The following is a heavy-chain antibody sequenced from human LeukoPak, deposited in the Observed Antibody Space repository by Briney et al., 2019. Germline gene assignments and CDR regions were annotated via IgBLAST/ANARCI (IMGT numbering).Heavy chain of an antibody. CDR1: GGSISSGGYY. CDR2: IYYSGST. D-gene: IGHD2-21*01. Sequence: SETLSLTCTVSGGSISSGGYYWSWIRPHPGKGLGWIGYIYYSGSTYYNPSLKSRVTISVDTSKNQFSLKLSSVTAADTAVYYCARETPSQGEYFDYWGQGTLVTVSS. J-gene: IGHJ4*02. CDR3: ARETPSQGEYFDY. V-gene: IGHV4-31*03.